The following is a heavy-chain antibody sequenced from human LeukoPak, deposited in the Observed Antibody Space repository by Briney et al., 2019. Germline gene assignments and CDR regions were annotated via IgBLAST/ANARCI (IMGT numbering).Heavy chain of an antibody. J-gene: IGHJ4*02. V-gene: IGHV3-53*01. CDR1: GFIVSSDY. Sequence: GGSLRLSCAASGFIVSSDYISWVRQTAGRGLEWVLVIDSGGSTSSADSVKGRFTISRDNSTNTVYLQMNSLRGEDKAVFYCASGGKYCTGGACYGDWGQGTLVPVSS. CDR2: IDSGGST. CDR3: ASGGKYCTGGACYGD. D-gene: IGHD2-8*02.